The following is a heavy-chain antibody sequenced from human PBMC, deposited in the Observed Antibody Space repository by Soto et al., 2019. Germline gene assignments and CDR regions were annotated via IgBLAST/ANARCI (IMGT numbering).Heavy chain of an antibody. J-gene: IGHJ4*02. CDR3: ARAQPTYSSSYFDY. Sequence: EVQLLESGGDLVQPGGSLRLSCAASGFTFSSYAMSWVRQAPGKGLEGVSTISGRGDDTYYTDSVKGLFTISRDNSKNTLYVHMNSLRAEDTAVYYCARAQPTYSSSYFDYWGQGTLVTVSS. V-gene: IGHV3-23*01. CDR1: GFTFSSYA. D-gene: IGHD3-22*01. CDR2: ISGRGDDT.